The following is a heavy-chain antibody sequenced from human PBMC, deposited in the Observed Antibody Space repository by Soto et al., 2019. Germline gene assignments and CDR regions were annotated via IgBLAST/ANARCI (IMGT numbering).Heavy chain of an antibody. CDR2: IYPGDSDT. D-gene: IGHD6-6*01. CDR3: ARLAAHTYYYYYMDV. V-gene: IGHV5-51*01. J-gene: IGHJ6*03. Sequence: PGESLKISCKGSGYSFTSYWIGWVRQMPGKGLEWMGIIYPGDSDTRYSPSFQGQVTISADKSISTAYLQWSSLKASDTAMYYCARLAAHTYYYYYMDVWGKGTTVTVSS. CDR1: GYSFTSYW.